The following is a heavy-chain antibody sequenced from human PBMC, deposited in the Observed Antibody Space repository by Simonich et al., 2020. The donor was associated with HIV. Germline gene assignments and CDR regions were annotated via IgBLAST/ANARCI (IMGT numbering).Heavy chain of an antibody. CDR3: AREDFGDYGGKHFDY. J-gene: IGHJ4*02. CDR2: FIPIFCTS. D-gene: IGHD4-17*01. CDR1: GGTFSSYA. Sequence: QFQLVQSGAEVKKPGSSVKVSCKASGGTFSSYAISWVRHAPGQGLEWMGRFIPIFCTSNYAQKFQGRVTITVDESPSTAYMELNSLTSEDTAIYYCAREDFGDYGGKHFDYWGQGTLVTVSS. V-gene: IGHV1-69*13.